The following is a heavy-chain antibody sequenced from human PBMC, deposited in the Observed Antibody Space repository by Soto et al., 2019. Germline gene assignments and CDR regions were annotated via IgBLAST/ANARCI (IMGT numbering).Heavy chain of an antibody. V-gene: IGHV3-23*01. D-gene: IGHD3-3*01. CDR3: AKDTGLITIFGVVDY. CDR2: ISGSGGST. J-gene: IGHJ4*02. Sequence: GGSLRLSCAASGFTFSSYAMSWVRQAPGKGLEWVSAISGSGGSTYYADSVKGRFTISRDNSKNTLYLQMNSLRAEDTAVYYCAKDTGLITIFGVVDYWGQGTLVTVSS. CDR1: GFTFSSYA.